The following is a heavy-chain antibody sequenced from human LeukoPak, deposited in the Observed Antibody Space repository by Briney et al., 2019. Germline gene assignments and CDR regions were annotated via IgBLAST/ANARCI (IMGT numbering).Heavy chain of an antibody. V-gene: IGHV3-30*04. D-gene: IGHD6-19*01. CDR1: GFTFSSYA. J-gene: IGHJ4*02. CDR3: AADAVAYYFDY. Sequence: GGSLRLSCAASGFTFSSYAMHWVRQAPGKGLEWVAVISCDGSNKYYADSVKGRFTISRDNSKNTLYLQMNSLRAEDTAVYYCAADAVAYYFDYWGQGTLVTVSS. CDR2: ISCDGSNK.